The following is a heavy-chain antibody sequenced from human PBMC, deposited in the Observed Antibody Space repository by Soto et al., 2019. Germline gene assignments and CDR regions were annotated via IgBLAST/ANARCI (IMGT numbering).Heavy chain of an antibody. J-gene: IGHJ4*02. CDR2: ISGSGGST. D-gene: IGHD6-13*01. V-gene: IGHV3-23*01. CDR1: GFTFSSYA. CDR3: AKDREKEGYSSS. Sequence: GGSLILSCAASGFTFSSYAMSWVRQAPGKGLEWVSTISGSGGSTYYADSVKGRFTISRDNSKNTLYVQMNSLRAEDTAVYYCAKDREKEGYSSSWGQGNLVTV.